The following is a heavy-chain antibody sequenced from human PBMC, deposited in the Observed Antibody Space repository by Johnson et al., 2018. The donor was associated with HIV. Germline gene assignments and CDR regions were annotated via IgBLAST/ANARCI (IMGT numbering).Heavy chain of an antibody. V-gene: IGHV3-66*01. CDR3: ARDLRFDRLVQGRVIISGVLDM. D-gene: IGHD3-10*01. CDR1: GFTVSSNY. J-gene: IGHJ3*02. Sequence: VQLVESGGGVVQPGRSLRLSCAASGFTVSSNYMSWVRQAPGKGLEWVSVIYSGGSTYYADSVKGRFTISRDNSKNTLFLQMNSPRTEDTAVYSCARDLRFDRLVQGRVIISGVLDMWGQGTVVTVSS. CDR2: IYSGGST.